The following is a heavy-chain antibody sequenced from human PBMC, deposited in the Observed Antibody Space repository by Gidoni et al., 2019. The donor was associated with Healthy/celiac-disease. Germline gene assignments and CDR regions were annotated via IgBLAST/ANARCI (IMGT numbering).Heavy chain of an antibody. CDR2: INPNSGGT. J-gene: IGHJ4*02. CDR1: GYTSTGSY. D-gene: IGHD3-10*01. Sequence: QVQLVQSGAEVKKPGASVKVSCLASGYTSTGSYMHWVRQAPGRGLEWMGWINPNSGGTNYAQKFESSVTMTRDTSISKAYMELSRLRSDDTAVDYCARDLSELHGEWSYFDYWGQGTLVTVSS. CDR3: ARDLSELHGEWSYFDY. V-gene: IGHV1-2*02.